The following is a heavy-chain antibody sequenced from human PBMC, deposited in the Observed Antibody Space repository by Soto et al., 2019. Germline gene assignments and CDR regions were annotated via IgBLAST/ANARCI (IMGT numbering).Heavy chain of an antibody. V-gene: IGHV1-18*01. J-gene: IGHJ4*02. D-gene: IGHD3-22*01. Sequence: GASVKVSCKASGYTFTSYGISWVRQAPGQGLEWMGWISAYNGNTNYAQKLQGRVTMTTDTSTSTAYMELRSLRSDDTAVYYCARERKYYYDSSGYHDYWGQGTLVTVSS. CDR1: GYTFTSYG. CDR3: ARERKYYYDSSGYHDY. CDR2: ISAYNGNT.